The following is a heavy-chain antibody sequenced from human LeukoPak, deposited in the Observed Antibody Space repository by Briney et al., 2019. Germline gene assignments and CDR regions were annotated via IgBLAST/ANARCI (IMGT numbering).Heavy chain of an antibody. CDR2: IHYSGST. D-gene: IGHD1-26*01. J-gene: IGHJ4*02. Sequence: PSETLSLTCAVYGGSFSGYYWSWIRQPPGKGLEWIGYIHYSGSTNYNPSLKSRVTMSVDTSKNQYSLKVTSVTAADTAVYYCARDGPTGPWGQGTQVTVSS. V-gene: IGHV4-34*11. CDR3: ARDGPTGP. CDR1: GGSFSGYY.